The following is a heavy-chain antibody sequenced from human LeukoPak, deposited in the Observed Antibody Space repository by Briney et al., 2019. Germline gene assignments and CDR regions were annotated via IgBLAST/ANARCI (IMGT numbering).Heavy chain of an antibody. J-gene: IGHJ5*02. CDR2: IWVDGTNK. D-gene: IGHD4-11*01. V-gene: IGHV3-33*01. Sequence: GRSLRLSCAASGFTFSSYGTQWVRQDPGKGLELVAFIWVDGTNKSYADSVKGPFTISRNTSKNTLYLQMNRMRAEDTAVYYCAREDYSNYWFAPWGQGTLVTVSS. CDR3: AREDYSNYWFAP. CDR1: GFTFSSYG.